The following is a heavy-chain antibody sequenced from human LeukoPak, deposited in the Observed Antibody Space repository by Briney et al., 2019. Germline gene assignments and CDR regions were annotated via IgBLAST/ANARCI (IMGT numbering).Heavy chain of an antibody. V-gene: IGHV3-23*01. J-gene: IGHJ4*02. CDR1: GFTFSSYG. Sequence: GVSLRLSCAASGFTFSSYGMHWVRQAPGKGLEWVSGISGSGGSTYYADSVKGRFTISRDISKNTLYLQMNSLSAEDTAVYYCAKAEVTTSWDFFDYWGQGTLVTVSS. CDR2: ISGSGGST. CDR3: AKAEVTTSWDFFDY. D-gene: IGHD4-11*01.